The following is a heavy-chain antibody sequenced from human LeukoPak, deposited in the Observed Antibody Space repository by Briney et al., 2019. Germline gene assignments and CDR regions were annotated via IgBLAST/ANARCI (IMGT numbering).Heavy chain of an antibody. V-gene: IGHV1-46*01. CDR2: INPSGGST. CDR1: GYTFTSYY. Sequence: ASVKVSCKASGYTFTSYYMHWVRQAPGQGLEWMGIINPSGGSTSYAQKFQGRVTMTRDMSTSTVYMELSSLRSEDTAVYYCARDHTVGATIGYWGQGTLVTVSS. CDR3: ARDHTVGATIGY. D-gene: IGHD1-26*01. J-gene: IGHJ4*02.